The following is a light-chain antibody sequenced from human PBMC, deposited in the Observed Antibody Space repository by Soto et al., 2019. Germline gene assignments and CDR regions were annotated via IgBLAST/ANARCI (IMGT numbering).Light chain of an antibody. CDR3: MQAIHWPWT. CDR2: MVS. J-gene: IGKJ1*01. V-gene: IGKV2-30*02. CDR1: RSLVHTNGNTY. Sequence: DVVRTQSPLSLPVMFGQPASISCRSSRSLVHTNGNTYLNWFQQRPGQSPRRLIYMVSNRDSGVPDRFSGSGSGTDFTLKISRVEADDVGVYFCMQAIHWPWTFGQGTKVDVK.